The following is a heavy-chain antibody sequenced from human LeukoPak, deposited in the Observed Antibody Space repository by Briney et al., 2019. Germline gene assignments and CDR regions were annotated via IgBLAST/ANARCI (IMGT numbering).Heavy chain of an antibody. V-gene: IGHV3-66*02. CDR3: AKEGYYGSGSFPDS. J-gene: IGHJ4*02. D-gene: IGHD3-10*01. CDR1: GFTVSNNY. Sequence: GGSLRLSCAASGFTVSNNYMSWVRQAPGKGLEWVSIIYGGSGTYYVDSVKGRFTISRDNSKSTLYLQMNSLRAEDTAVYYCAKEGYYGSGSFPDSWGQGTLVTVSS. CDR2: IYGGSGT.